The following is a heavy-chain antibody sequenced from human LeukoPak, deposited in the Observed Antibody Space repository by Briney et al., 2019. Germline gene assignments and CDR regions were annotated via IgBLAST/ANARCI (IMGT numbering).Heavy chain of an antibody. CDR1: GGSFSGYY. J-gene: IGHJ4*02. Sequence: KPSETLSLTCAVYGGSFSGYYWSWIRQPPGKGLEWIGFIYYSGSTSYNPSLKSRVTISVDTSKNQFSLKLNSVTAADTAVYYCARDARPGGFDYWGQGTLVNVSS. CDR2: IYYSGST. CDR3: ARDARPGGFDY. V-gene: IGHV4-59*01. D-gene: IGHD4-23*01.